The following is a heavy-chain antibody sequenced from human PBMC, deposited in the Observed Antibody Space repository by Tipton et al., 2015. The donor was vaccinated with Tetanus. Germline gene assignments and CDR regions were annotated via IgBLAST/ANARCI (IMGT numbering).Heavy chain of an antibody. J-gene: IGHJ6*02. Sequence: QMQLVRSGAEVKKPGASVKVSCKASGYTFTGYYIYWVRQAPGQGPEWMGWIDPNSGGTVYAQKFQGRVTMTRDTSISTAYMELRSLRSDDTAVYYCARDRGDYIYYGMDVWGPGTTVTVS. CDR3: ARDRGDYIYYGMDV. D-gene: IGHD3-22*01. V-gene: IGHV1-2*02. CDR1: GYTFTGYY. CDR2: IDPNSGGT.